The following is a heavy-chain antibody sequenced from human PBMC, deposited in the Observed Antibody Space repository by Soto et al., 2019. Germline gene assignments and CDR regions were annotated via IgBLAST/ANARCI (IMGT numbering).Heavy chain of an antibody. CDR1: GGTFSGYA. CDR3: ARDLERITIFGVVTRYSGY. J-gene: IGHJ4*02. D-gene: IGHD3-3*01. CDR2: IIPIFGTA. V-gene: IGHV1-69*13. Sequence: SVKVSWKASGGTFSGYAISWVRQAPGEGLEWMGGIIPIFGTANYAQKFQGRVTITADESTSTDDMELSSLRSEDTAVYYCARDLERITIFGVVTRYSGYWGQGTLVTVSS.